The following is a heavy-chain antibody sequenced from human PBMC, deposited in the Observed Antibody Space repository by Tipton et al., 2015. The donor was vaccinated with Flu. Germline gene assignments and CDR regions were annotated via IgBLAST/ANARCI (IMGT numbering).Heavy chain of an antibody. Sequence: LSLTCAASGFAVSSTYVSWVRQAPGKGLEWVSIFYSAGSTYNADSVKGRFTISRDNSKNTVSLQMNSLRAEDTAVYYCASGGSSSFAFWGQGTLVTVSS. CDR2: FYSAGST. CDR3: ASGGSSSFAF. J-gene: IGHJ4*02. V-gene: IGHV3-53*01. D-gene: IGHD2-2*01. CDR1: GFAVSSTY.